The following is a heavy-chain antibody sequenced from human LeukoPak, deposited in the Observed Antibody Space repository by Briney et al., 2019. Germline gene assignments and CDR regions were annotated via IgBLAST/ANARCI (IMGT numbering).Heavy chain of an antibody. CDR3: ARDNSGSYRYFDY. CDR2: ISYDGSNK. D-gene: IGHD1-26*01. J-gene: IGHJ4*02. Sequence: GGSLRLSCAASGFTFSSYAMHWVRQAPGKGLEWVAVISYDGSNKYYADSVKGRFTISRDNSKNTLYLQMNSLRAEDTAVYYCARDNSGSYRYFDYWGQGTLVTVSS. CDR1: GFTFSSYA. V-gene: IGHV3-30*04.